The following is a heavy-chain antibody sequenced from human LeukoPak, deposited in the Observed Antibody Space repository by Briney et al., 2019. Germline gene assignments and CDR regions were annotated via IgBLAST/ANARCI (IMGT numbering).Heavy chain of an antibody. Sequence: SETLSLTCTVSGASINDYYWSWVRQPLLKGLEWIGYIYSTGDTSYNPSLESRVSISMDTSKNHFSLEITSVTAADTAVYYCARGSRVYDRSGFHTWHDYWGHGTLVTVSS. V-gene: IGHV4-59*01. CDR2: IYSTGDT. D-gene: IGHD3-22*01. CDR3: ARGSRVYDRSGFHTWHDY. J-gene: IGHJ4*03. CDR1: GASINDYY.